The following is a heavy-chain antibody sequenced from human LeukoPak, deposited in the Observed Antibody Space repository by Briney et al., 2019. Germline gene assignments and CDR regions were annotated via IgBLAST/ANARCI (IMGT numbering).Heavy chain of an antibody. CDR3: ARGFWSGYSYYFDY. J-gene: IGHJ4*01. D-gene: IGHD3-3*01. CDR2: IYYSGST. CDR1: GGSISSGDYY. Sequence: SQTLSLTCTVSGGSISSGDYYWSWIRQPPGKGLEWIGYIYYSGSTYYNPSLKSRVTISVDTSENQFSLKLSSVTAADTAVYYCARGFWSGYSYYFDYWGHGTLVTVSS. V-gene: IGHV4-30-4*01.